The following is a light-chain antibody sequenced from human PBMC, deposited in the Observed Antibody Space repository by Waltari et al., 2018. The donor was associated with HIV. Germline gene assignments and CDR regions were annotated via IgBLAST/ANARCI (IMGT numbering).Light chain of an antibody. CDR3: AAWDDRLKHYV. CDR1: SSNVGSYT. CDR2: SYD. V-gene: IGLV1-44*01. J-gene: IGLJ1*01. Sequence: QSVLTQPPSASGTPGQGVTISCSGGSSNVGSYTVNWYRHLPGTAPKLLIYSYDHRPTGVPDRFSASKSGTSASLAISGLQSEDEADFCCAAWDDRLKHYVFGTGTRVTVL.